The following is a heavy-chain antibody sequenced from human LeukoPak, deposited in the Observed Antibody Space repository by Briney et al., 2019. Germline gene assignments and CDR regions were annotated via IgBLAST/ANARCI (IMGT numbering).Heavy chain of an antibody. CDR1: GFTFSSYA. J-gene: IGHJ4*02. D-gene: IGHD3-9*01. CDR2: IGDDVVST. CDR3: ARDSPLLTV. Sequence: GGSLRLSCAASGFTFSSYAMSWVRQAPGKGLEWVSAIGDDVVSTYYAESVKGRFTISRDNSKNTLYLQMNSLRAEDTATYYCARDSPLLTVWGQGTLVTVSS. V-gene: IGHV3-23*01.